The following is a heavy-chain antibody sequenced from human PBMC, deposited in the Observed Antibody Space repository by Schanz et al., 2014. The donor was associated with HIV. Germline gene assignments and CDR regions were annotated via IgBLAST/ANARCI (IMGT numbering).Heavy chain of an antibody. CDR3: ARSETIAARPVWYFDL. D-gene: IGHD6-6*01. Sequence: QVQLVQSGAEVKKPGALVKVSCKASGYTFTTYYMHWVRQAPGQGLEWMGIINPSGGSTSYAQKFQGRVTMTRDTSTSTVYMQLSSLRSEDTAVYYCARSETIAARPVWYFDLWGRGTLVTVSS. CDR1: GYTFTTYY. V-gene: IGHV1-46*01. J-gene: IGHJ2*01. CDR2: INPSGGST.